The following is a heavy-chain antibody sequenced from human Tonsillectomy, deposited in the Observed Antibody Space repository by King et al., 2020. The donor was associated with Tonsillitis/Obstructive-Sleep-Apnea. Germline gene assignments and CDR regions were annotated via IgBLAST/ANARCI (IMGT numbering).Heavy chain of an antibody. J-gene: IGHJ4*02. V-gene: IGHV4-39*01. CDR3: ARQHRLWFLESFGNPYYFDY. CDR2: IYYSGNT. Sequence: LQLQESGPGLVKPSETLSLTCTVSGGSINSDSDSWGWIRQPPGRGLEWIGTIYYSGNTYYNPSLKSRVTLSVDRPKNQFSLKLRSVVAADTAVYYCARQHRLWFLESFGNPYYFDYGGRGTLVTASS. CDR1: GGSINSDSDS. D-gene: IGHD3/OR15-3a*01.